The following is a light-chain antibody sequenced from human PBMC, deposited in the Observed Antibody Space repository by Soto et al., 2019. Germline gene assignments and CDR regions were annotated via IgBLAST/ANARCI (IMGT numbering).Light chain of an antibody. CDR3: QQYYSTPHT. V-gene: IGKV4-1*01. J-gene: IGKJ4*01. Sequence: DIVMTQSPYSLAVSLGERATINCKSSQSVFYSSNNKNYLAWYQQKPGQPPKLLIYWASTRESGVPDRFSGSGSGTDFTLTINSLQAEDVAVYYCQQYYSTPHTFGGGTKVEIK. CDR2: WAS. CDR1: QSVFYSSNNKNY.